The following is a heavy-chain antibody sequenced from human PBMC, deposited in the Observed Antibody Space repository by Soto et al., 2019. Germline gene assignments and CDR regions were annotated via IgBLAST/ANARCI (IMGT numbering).Heavy chain of an antibody. Sequence: GGSLRLSCAASGFTFGNYPMSWVRQAPDKGLQWVAVISYDGSNRDYADSVRGRFTTSRDNSKNTLYLQMNSLRPEDTAVYYCAQLLGGSYAFEIWGQGTMVTDSS. J-gene: IGHJ3*02. V-gene: IGHV3-30-3*01. CDR3: AQLLGGSYAFEI. CDR2: ISYDGSNR. D-gene: IGHD1-26*01. CDR1: GFTFGNYP.